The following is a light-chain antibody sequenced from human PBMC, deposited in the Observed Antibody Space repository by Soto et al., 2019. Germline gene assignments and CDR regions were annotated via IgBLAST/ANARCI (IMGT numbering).Light chain of an antibody. V-gene: IGLV2-14*01. Sequence: QSVLTQPASVSGSPGQSITISCTGTSSDVGGDYVSWYQQHPGKAPRLIIYEVTNRPSGVSSRFSGSKAGNTASLTISGLQAEDEADYYCSSFTSSSTLIFGGGTKVTVL. CDR2: EVT. J-gene: IGLJ2*01. CDR3: SSFTSSSTLI. CDR1: SSDVGGDY.